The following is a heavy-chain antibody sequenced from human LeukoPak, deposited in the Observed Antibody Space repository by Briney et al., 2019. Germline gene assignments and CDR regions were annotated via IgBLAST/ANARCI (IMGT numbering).Heavy chain of an antibody. V-gene: IGHV3-21*01. Sequence: GGSLRLSCGVSGFTFSSYSMCWVRQAPGKGLEWVSFISSSSSYIYYADSVKGRFTISRDNSQNTVSLQVNNLRTEDTAFYYCAKTSLSDASGHYYYMDVWGKGTTVTVSS. CDR3: AKTSLSDASGHYYYMDV. D-gene: IGHD3-3*01. J-gene: IGHJ6*03. CDR2: ISSSSSYI. CDR1: GFTFSSYS.